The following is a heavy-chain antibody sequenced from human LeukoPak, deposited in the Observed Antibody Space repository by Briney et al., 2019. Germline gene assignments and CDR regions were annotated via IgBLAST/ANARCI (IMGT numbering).Heavy chain of an antibody. CDR3: ARENYDGNYFDA. V-gene: IGHV1-18*04. D-gene: IGHD3-16*01. CDR2: ISAKNGNT. Sequence: ASVKVSCKASGYTFTIYGISWVRQGPGQGLVWMGWISAKNGNTNYAQKFQGRVTVIRNTSTSTAYMELRSLRSDDTAVYYCARENYDGNYFDAWGQGTLVTVSS. CDR1: GYTFTIYG. J-gene: IGHJ4*02.